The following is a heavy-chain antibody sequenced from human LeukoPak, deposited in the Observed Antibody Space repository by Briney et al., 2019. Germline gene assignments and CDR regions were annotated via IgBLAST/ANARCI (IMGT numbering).Heavy chain of an antibody. CDR1: GYTFTSYG. CDR3: AREAFWDSSGSLSY. V-gene: IGHV1-2*02. J-gene: IGHJ4*02. D-gene: IGHD3-22*01. CDR2: INPNSGGT. Sequence: ASVKVSCKASGYTFTSYGISWVRQAPGQGLEWMGWINPNSGGTNYAQKFQGRVTMTRDTSISTAYMELSRLRSDDTAVYYCAREAFWDSSGSLSYWGQGTLVTVSS.